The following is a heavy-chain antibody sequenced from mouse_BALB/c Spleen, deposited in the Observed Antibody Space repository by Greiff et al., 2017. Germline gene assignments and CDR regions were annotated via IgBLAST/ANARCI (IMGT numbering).Heavy chain of an antibody. V-gene: IGHV3-2*02. D-gene: IGHD2-4*01. J-gene: IGHJ4*01. CDR1: GYSITSDYA. CDR2: ISYSGST. Sequence: VQLKESGPGLVKPSQSLSLTCTVTGYSITSDYAWNWIRQFPGNKLEWMGYISYSGSTSYNPSLKSRISITRDTSKNQFFLQLNSVTTEDTATYYCARSSMITMRAMDYWVQGTSVTVSS. CDR3: ARSSMITMRAMDY.